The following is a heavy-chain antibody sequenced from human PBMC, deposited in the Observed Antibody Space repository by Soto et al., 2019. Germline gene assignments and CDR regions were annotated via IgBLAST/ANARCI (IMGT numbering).Heavy chain of an antibody. D-gene: IGHD3-3*01. CDR1: GYTLTELS. J-gene: IGHJ4*02. Sequence: ASVKVSCKVSGYTLTELSMHWVRQAPGKGLEWMGGFDPEDGETIYAQKFQGRVTMTEDTSTDTAYMELSSLRSEDTAVYYCATTTPDYDFWSGYLKYYCYSWGQGTLVTVSS. CDR3: ATTTPDYDFWSGYLKYYCYS. CDR2: FDPEDGET. V-gene: IGHV1-24*01.